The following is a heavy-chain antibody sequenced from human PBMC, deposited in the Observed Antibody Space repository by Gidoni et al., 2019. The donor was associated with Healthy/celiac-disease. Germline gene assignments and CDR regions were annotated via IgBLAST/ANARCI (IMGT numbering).Heavy chain of an antibody. D-gene: IGHD3-22*01. V-gene: IGHV1-69*01. CDR3: ARELRDYYDSSGYYYRWSAFDI. CDR2: IIPIFGTA. J-gene: IGHJ3*02. Sequence: QVQLVQSGAEVKKPGSSVKVSCKASGGTFSSYAISRVRQAPGQGLEWMGGIIPIFGTANYAQKFQGRVTITADESTSTAYMELSSLRSEDTAVYYCARELRDYYDSSGYYYRWSAFDIWGQGTMVTVSS. CDR1: GGTFSSYA.